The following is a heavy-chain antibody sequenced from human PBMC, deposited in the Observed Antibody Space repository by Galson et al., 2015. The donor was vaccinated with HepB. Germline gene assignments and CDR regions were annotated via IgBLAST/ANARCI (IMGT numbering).Heavy chain of an antibody. CDR3: ARPIGITIFGAAPQYGVDV. D-gene: IGHD3-3*01. V-gene: IGHV5-51*01. CDR2: IYIDDSET. J-gene: IGHJ6*02. Sequence: QSGAEVKKPGESLKISCKASGDRSTRYWIGWVRQMPGKGLEWMGLIYIDDSETRYSPSFQGQVSISADKSRNTAYLQWSSLKASDTAMYYCARPIGITIFGAAPQYGVDVWGQGTRVTVFS. CDR1: GDRSTRYW.